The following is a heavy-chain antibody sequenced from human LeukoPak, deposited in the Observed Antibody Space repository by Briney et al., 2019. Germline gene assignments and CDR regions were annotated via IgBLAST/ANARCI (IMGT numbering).Heavy chain of an antibody. CDR2: IYPGDSDT. J-gene: IGHJ4*02. CDR3: ARGDNSGWYFFDY. V-gene: IGHV5-51*01. D-gene: IGHD6-19*01. Sequence: GESLKISCKASGYSFTSHWSGWVRQVPGKGLEGMGIIYPGDSDTRYSPPFQGQVTISADKSISTASLQWSTLQAPDTAMYYCARGDNSGWYFFDYWGQGTLVTVSS. CDR1: GYSFTSHW.